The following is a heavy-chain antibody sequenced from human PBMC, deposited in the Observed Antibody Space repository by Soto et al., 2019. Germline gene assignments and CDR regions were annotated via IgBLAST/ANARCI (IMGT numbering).Heavy chain of an antibody. V-gene: IGHV3-23*02. Sequence: EVQLVQSGGGLVQPGGSLRLSCAASGFSFRSSPMSWVRQVPGKGLEWISAIRDDGSSVYYVQSEEGRFTISRDNSKNTSSLRMKNLRVEDTAIYYCVRDRYTMVDFWRAFSSDGGQGDQVIVSS. D-gene: IGHD3-3*01. CDR1: GFSFRSSP. CDR2: IRDDGSSV. J-gene: IGHJ4*02. CDR3: VRDRYTMVDFWRAFSSD.